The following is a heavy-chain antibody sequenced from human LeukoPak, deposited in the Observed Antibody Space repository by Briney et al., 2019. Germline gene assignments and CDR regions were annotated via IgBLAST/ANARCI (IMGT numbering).Heavy chain of an antibody. D-gene: IGHD1-26*01. V-gene: IGHV4-59*01. CDR3: ARGERLGLDY. CDR2: IYYSGSI. CDR1: GVSISNYY. Sequence: SETLSLTCTVSGVSISNYYWSWIRQPPGKGLEWIGYIYYSGSINYNPSLKSRVTISVDTSKNQFFLKLTSVTAADTAVYYCARGERLGLDYWGQGTLVTVSS. J-gene: IGHJ4*02.